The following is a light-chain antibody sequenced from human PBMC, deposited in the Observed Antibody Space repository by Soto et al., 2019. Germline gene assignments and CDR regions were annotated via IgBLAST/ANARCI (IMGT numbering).Light chain of an antibody. J-gene: IGKJ3*01. V-gene: IGKV3-20*01. CDR3: QQYGSSPFT. Sequence: EIVLTQSPGTLSLSPGERATLSCRARRSVSSSYLAWYQQKPGQAPRLLIYGASSRATGIPDRLSGSGSGTDFTLTISRLEPEDFAVYYCQQYGSSPFTFGPGTKVDIK. CDR1: RSVSSSY. CDR2: GAS.